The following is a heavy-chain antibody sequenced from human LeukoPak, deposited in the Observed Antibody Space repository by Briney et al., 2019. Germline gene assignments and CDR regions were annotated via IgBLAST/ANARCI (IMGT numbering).Heavy chain of an antibody. V-gene: IGHV3-23*01. D-gene: IGHD6-13*01. CDR3: AKDPFTSSSWYHHWFDP. J-gene: IGHJ5*02. CDR1: GFTFSSYA. CDR2: ISDSGGST. Sequence: GGSLRLSCAASGFTFSSYAMSWVRQAPGKGLEWVSAISDSGGSTYYADSVKGRFTISRDNSKNTLYLQMNSLRAEDTAIYYCAKDPFTSSSWYHHWFDPWGQGTLVTVSS.